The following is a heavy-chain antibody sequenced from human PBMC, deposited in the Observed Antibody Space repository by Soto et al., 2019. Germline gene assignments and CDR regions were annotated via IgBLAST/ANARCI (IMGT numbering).Heavy chain of an antibody. CDR3: AKGISYYSDYGVDV. J-gene: IGHJ6*02. Sequence: EVQLLESGGGLVQPGGSLRLSCAASGFTFSSCAMGWVRQAPGKGLEWVSDIIDSGASTYYADSVKGRFTISRDNSKSTLYLQMNSLRAEDTALYYCAKGISYYSDYGVDVWGQGTTVTVAS. CDR2: IIDSGAST. V-gene: IGHV3-23*01. CDR1: GFTFSSCA.